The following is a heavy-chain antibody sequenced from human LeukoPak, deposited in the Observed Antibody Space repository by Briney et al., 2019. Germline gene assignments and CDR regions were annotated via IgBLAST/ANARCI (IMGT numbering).Heavy chain of an antibody. CDR1: GFTFSSYS. CDR3: ARDQGGGYSYGWQSFDY. D-gene: IGHD5-18*01. V-gene: IGHV3-48*04. J-gene: IGHJ4*02. Sequence: GGSLRLSCAVSGFTFSSYSMNWVRRAPGKGLEWVSYISSSSSTIYYADSVKGRFTISRDNAKNSLYLQMNSLRAEDTAVYYCARDQGGGYSYGWQSFDYWGQETLVTVSS. CDR2: ISSSSSTI.